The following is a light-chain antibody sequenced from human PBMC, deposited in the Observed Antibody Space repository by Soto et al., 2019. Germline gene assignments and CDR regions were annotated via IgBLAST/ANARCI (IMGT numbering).Light chain of an antibody. J-gene: IGKJ1*01. CDR3: QQYGSSGT. V-gene: IGKV3-20*01. CDR1: QSVSSNY. CDR2: GAS. Sequence: IVLTQSPVTLSLSRGERATLSCMAVQSVSSNYLAWYQQKPGQSPRLLIYGASNRATGIPDRFSGSGSGTDFTLTISRLEPEDFAVYYCQQYGSSGTFGQGTKVDIK.